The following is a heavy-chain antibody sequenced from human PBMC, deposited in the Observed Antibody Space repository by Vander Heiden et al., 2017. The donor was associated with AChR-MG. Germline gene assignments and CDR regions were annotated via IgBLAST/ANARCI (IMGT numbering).Heavy chain of an antibody. CDR3: VRARAVVPAATEAFDA. CDR2: ISAYNDQT. J-gene: IGHJ3*01. CDR1: GYSFTRYG. V-gene: IGHV1-18*01. Sequence: QVQLVQSGAEVKKPGASVKVSCKASGYSFTRYGMTWARQAPGQGPEWMGWISAYNDQTQYVEKRECRVTMTTDTSTSTAFMELRSLRSDDTAVYYCVRARAVVPAATEAFDAWGQGTLVTVSS. D-gene: IGHD2-2*01.